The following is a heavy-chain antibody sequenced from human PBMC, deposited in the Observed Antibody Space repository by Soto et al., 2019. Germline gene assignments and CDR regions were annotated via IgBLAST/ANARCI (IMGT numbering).Heavy chain of an antibody. J-gene: IGHJ5*02. D-gene: IGHD1-26*01. CDR2: IRTKTYGGTT. CDR1: GFTFGDFA. Sequence: GGSLRLSCTASGFTFGDFAMTWFRQAPGKGLEWVGYIRTKTYGGTTDYAASVKGSFTISRDDSKSIAYLQMNNLGTEDTAVYYCSRDLGSYGDRGSDPWGQGTLVTVSS. CDR3: SRDLGSYGDRGSDP. V-gene: IGHV3-49*03.